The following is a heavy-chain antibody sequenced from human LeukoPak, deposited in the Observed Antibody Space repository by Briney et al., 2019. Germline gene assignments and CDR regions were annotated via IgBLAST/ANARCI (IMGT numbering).Heavy chain of an antibody. J-gene: IGHJ4*02. V-gene: IGHV4-59*08. CDR2: IYYSGST. CDR3: ARHHLYQGERYNYVDY. D-gene: IGHD5-24*01. CDR1: GGSISSYY. Sequence: PSETLSLTCTVSGGSISSYYWSWIRQPPGKGLEWIGNIYYSGSTNYNPSLKSRVTISVDTSKNQFSLKLSSVTSADTAVYYCARHHLYQGERYNYVDYWGQGTLVTVSS.